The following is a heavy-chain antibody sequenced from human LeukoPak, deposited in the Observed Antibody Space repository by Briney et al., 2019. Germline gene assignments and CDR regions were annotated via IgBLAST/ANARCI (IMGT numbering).Heavy chain of an antibody. D-gene: IGHD2-2*01. CDR1: GYTFNDDY. CDR3: ARDGIVVVPGTIYYYHYMDV. V-gene: IGHV1-2*02. J-gene: IGHJ6*03. Sequence: GASVKVSCKASGYTFNDDYLHWVRQAPGQGLEWMGSINPNTGGAKYAQRFQGRVTLTRDTSNSTTYMELTRLRYDDTAVYYCARDGIVVVPGTIYYYHYMDVWGKGTTVTVSS. CDR2: INPNTGGA.